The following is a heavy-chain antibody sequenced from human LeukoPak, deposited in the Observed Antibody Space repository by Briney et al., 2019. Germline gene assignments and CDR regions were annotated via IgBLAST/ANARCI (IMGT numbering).Heavy chain of an antibody. Sequence: ASVKVSCKASGYSLTGYYIHWVRQAPGQGLEWMGWINPNSGGTNYAQKFQGRVTMTRDTSISTAYMELSRLRSDDTAVYYCARVVRGVMGATYYFDYWGQGTLVTASS. CDR2: INPNSGGT. J-gene: IGHJ4*02. CDR3: ARVVRGVMGATYYFDY. D-gene: IGHD3-10*01. CDR1: GYSLTGYY. V-gene: IGHV1-2*02.